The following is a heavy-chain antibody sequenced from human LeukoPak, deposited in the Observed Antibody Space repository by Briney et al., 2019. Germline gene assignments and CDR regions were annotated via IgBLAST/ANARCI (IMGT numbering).Heavy chain of an antibody. V-gene: IGHV3-23*01. CDR1: GFTFSSYA. CDR3: AKLLLSGCYYSRGAFDI. D-gene: IGHD1-26*01. J-gene: IGHJ3*02. CDR2: ISGSGGST. Sequence: PGGSLRLSCAASGFTFSSYAMSWVRQAPGKGLEWVSAISGSGGSTYYADSVKGRFTISRDNSKNTLYLQMNSLRAEDTAVYYCAKLLLSGCYYSRGAFDIWGQGTMVTVS.